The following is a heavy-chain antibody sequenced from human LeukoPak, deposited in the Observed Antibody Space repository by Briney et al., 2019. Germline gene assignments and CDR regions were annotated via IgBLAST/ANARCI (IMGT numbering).Heavy chain of an antibody. Sequence: SETLSLTCTVSGGSISSSSYYWGWIRQPPGKGLEWIGEINHSGSTNYNPSLKSRVTISVDTSKNQFSLKLSSVTAADTAVYYCARGRAISLRWLVRREYYFDYWGQGTLVTVSS. V-gene: IGHV4-39*07. D-gene: IGHD6-19*01. CDR1: GGSISSSSYY. CDR2: INHSGST. CDR3: ARGRAISLRWLVRREYYFDY. J-gene: IGHJ4*02.